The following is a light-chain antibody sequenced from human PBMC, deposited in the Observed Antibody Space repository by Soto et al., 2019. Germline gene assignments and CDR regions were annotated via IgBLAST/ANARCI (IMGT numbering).Light chain of an antibody. V-gene: IGLV2-8*01. Sequence: QSALTQPPSASGSPGQSVTISCTGTSSDVGGYNYVSWYQQHPGKAPKLMISEVSKRPSGVPDRFSGSKSGNTASLTVSGLQAEDEADYYCNSFTTSSTYVFGTGTKLTVL. J-gene: IGLJ1*01. CDR2: EVS. CDR1: SSDVGGYNY. CDR3: NSFTTSSTYV.